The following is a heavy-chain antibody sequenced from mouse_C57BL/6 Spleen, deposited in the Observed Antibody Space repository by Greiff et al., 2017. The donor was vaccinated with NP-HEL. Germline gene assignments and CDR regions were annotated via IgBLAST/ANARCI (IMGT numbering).Heavy chain of an antibody. CDR3: TGRYDYDAYYFDY. D-gene: IGHD2-4*01. CDR2: IRLKSDNYAT. CDR1: GFTFSNYW. Sequence: DVQLQESGGGLVQPGGSMKLSCVASGFTFSNYWMNWVRQSPEKGLEWVAQIRLKSDNYATHYAESVKGRFTISRDDSKSSVYLQMNNLRAEDTGIYYCTGRYDYDAYYFDYWGQGTTLTVSS. J-gene: IGHJ2*01. V-gene: IGHV6-3*01.